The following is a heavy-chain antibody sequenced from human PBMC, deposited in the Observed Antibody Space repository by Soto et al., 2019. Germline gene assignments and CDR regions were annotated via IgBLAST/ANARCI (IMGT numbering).Heavy chain of an antibody. D-gene: IGHD5-12*01. V-gene: IGHV3-7*04. CDR3: AGAPGWLIEN. CDR2: IKQDGSQK. Sequence: EVQLVESGGGLVQPGGSLRLSCAASGFTFSTYWMFWVRQAPGKGLEWVATIKQDGSQKLYVDSVKGRFTISRDNAKDYLHLQMNSLGVEDTAVYLSAGAPGWLIENWGQGTLVTVSS. J-gene: IGHJ4*02. CDR1: GFTFSTYW.